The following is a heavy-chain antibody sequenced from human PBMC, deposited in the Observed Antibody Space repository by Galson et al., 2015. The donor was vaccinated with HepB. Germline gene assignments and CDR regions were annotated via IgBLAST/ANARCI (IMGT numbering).Heavy chain of an antibody. Sequence: SLRLSCAASGFTFSSYAVSWVRQAPGKGLEWVSGIINSGVSTYYADSVKGRFTISRDNSKNTLYLQMNSLRAEDTAVYYCAKDEGRSGVYYFDYWGQGTLVTVSS. CDR2: IINSGVST. CDR1: GFTFSSYA. CDR3: AKDEGRSGVYYFDY. J-gene: IGHJ4*02. D-gene: IGHD1-26*01. V-gene: IGHV3-23*01.